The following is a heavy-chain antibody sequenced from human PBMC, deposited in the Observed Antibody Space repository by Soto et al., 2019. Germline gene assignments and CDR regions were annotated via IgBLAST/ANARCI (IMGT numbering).Heavy chain of an antibody. J-gene: IGHJ4*02. D-gene: IGHD1-26*01. V-gene: IGHV1-3*01. CDR3: ARDTGSGLRVEHGSFDY. Sequence: QVQLVQSGAEVKKPGASVKGSCNPSGYAFTSYTMHWVRQAPGQGLEWMGWINADNGDSKYSQKFQGRVTITRDTSASIAYMELSSLRSEDTAVYYCARDTGSGLRVEHGSFDYWGQGTMVTVSS. CDR1: GYAFTSYT. CDR2: INADNGDS.